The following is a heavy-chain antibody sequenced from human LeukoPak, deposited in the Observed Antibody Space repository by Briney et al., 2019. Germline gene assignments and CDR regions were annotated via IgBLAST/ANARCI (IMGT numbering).Heavy chain of an antibody. CDR1: RFTFSSYS. D-gene: IGHD5-24*01. Sequence: PGGSLRLSCAGSRFTFSSYSMNWVRQAPGKGLEWVSYINSGSSTTYYPGSVKGRFTISRENAKNSLYLQMNSLRAEDTAVYYCARDCGRDELDYWGQGTLVTVSS. CDR3: ARDCGRDELDY. CDR2: INSGSSTT. V-gene: IGHV3-48*01. J-gene: IGHJ4*02.